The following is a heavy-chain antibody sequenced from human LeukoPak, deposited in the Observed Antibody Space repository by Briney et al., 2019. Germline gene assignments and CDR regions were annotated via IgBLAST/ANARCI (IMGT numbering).Heavy chain of an antibody. CDR3: ARSHDYGDYEAGYYYYYYMDV. CDR1: GFTFSSYS. CDR2: ISSSSTI. Sequence: PGGSLRLSCAASGFTFSSYSMNWVRQAPGKGLEWVSYISSSSTIYYADSVKGRFTISRDNAKNSLYLQMNSLRAEDTAVYYCARSHDYGDYEAGYYYYYYMDVWGKGTTVTISS. D-gene: IGHD4-17*01. J-gene: IGHJ6*03. V-gene: IGHV3-48*01.